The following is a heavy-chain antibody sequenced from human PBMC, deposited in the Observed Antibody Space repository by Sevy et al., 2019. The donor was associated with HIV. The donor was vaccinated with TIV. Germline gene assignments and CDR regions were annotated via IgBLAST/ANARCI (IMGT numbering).Heavy chain of an antibody. J-gene: IGHJ4*02. CDR3: ARDHNWAFDY. V-gene: IGHV3-7*01. CDR2: IKQDGSKK. CDR1: GFTFSDYW. Sequence: GGSLRLSCAASGFTFSDYWMSWVRQAPEKGLEWVANIKQDGSKKYYVDSVKGRFIMSRDNAKNSLYLEMNSLRAEDTAVYYCARDHNWAFDYWGQGSLVTVSS. D-gene: IGHD3-16*01.